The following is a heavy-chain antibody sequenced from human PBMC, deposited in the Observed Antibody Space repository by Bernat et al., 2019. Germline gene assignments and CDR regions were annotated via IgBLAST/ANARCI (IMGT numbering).Heavy chain of an antibody. CDR2: ISGSGGST. D-gene: IGHD6-13*01. CDR1: GFTFSSYA. Sequence: EVQLLESGGGLVQPGGSLRLSCAASGFTFSSYAMSWVRQAPGKGLEWVSAISGSGGSTYYADSVKGRFTISRDNSKNTLYLQMNSLRAEDTAVYYCARYGSSWPRRRLDYWGQGTLVTVS. CDR3: ARYGSSWPRRRLDY. V-gene: IGHV3-23*01. J-gene: IGHJ4*02.